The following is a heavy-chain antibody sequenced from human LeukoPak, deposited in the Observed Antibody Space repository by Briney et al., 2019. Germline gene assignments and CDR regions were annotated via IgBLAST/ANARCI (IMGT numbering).Heavy chain of an antibody. CDR3: ATGVLSGSSIDY. CDR1: GYTFTSYG. Sequence: ASVKVSCKASGYTFTSYGISWVRQAPGQGLEWMGWISAYNGNTNYAQKFQGRVTMTEDTSTDTAYMELSSLRSEDTAVYYCATGVLSGSSIDYWGQGTLVTVSS. CDR2: ISAYNGNT. D-gene: IGHD1-26*01. V-gene: IGHV1-18*01. J-gene: IGHJ4*02.